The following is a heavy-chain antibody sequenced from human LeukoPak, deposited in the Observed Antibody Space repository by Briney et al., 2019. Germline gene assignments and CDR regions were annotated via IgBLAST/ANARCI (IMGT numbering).Heavy chain of an antibody. Sequence: GSLRLSCAASGFTFSDYYMSWIRQAPGKGLEWVSYISSSGSTIYYADSVKGRFTISRDNAKNSLYLQMNSLRAEDTAVYYCARDTSYYCSSTSCYFGAYYYYGMDVRGQGTTVTVSS. J-gene: IGHJ6*02. CDR1: GFTFSDYY. CDR3: ARDTSYYCSSTSCYFGAYYYYGMDV. D-gene: IGHD2-2*01. CDR2: ISSSGSTI. V-gene: IGHV3-11*01.